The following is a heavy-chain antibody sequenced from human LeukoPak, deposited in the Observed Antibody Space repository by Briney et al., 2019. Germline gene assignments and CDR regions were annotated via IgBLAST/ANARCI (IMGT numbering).Heavy chain of an antibody. CDR1: GYTFTGYY. Sequence: GASVKASDKPSGYTFTGYYMHWVRQAPGQGLEWMGWINPNSGGTNYAQKFQGRVTMTRDTSISTAYMELSRLRSDDTAVYYCARGPIVVVVAVHIDYWGQGTLLTVSS. CDR2: INPNSGGT. CDR3: ARGPIVVVVAVHIDY. J-gene: IGHJ4*02. D-gene: IGHD2-15*01. V-gene: IGHV1-2*02.